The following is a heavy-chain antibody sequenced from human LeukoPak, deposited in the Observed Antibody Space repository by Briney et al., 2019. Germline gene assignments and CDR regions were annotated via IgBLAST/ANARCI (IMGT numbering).Heavy chain of an antibody. CDR1: GFTLTIYW. J-gene: IGHJ4*02. V-gene: IGHV3-7*01. CDR3: ASSNGYSSGWYLPITDY. D-gene: IGHD6-19*01. Sequence: GGSLRLSCAASGFTLTIYWMSWVRQAPGKGLEWVANIKEDGSEKYYVDSVKGRFTISRDNRKNSLFLQMNSLRGEDTAVYYCASSNGYSSGWYLPITDYWGQGTLVTVSS. CDR2: IKEDGSEK.